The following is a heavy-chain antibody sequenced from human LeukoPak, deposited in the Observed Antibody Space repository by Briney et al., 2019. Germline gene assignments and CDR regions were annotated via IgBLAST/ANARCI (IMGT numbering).Heavy chain of an antibody. CDR3: AKGDGDYLFDY. Sequence: AGTLRRSCAASGFTFSSNAMSWVRQAPGKGLEWVSAISGSGGSTYYADSVKGRFTISRDNSKNTLYLQMNSLRAEDTAVYYCAKGDGDYLFDYWGQGTLVTVSS. CDR2: ISGSGGST. D-gene: IGHD4-17*01. V-gene: IGHV3-23*01. J-gene: IGHJ4*02. CDR1: GFTFSSNA.